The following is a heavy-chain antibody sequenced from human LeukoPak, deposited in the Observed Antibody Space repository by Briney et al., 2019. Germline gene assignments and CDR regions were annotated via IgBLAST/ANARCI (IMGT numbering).Heavy chain of an antibody. CDR1: GYTFTDYY. CDR2: INPNSGGT. Sequence: ASVKVSYKASGYTFTDYYMHWVRQAPGQGLEWMGWINPNSGGTNYAQKFQGRVTMTRDTSISTAYMELSRLRSEDTAVYYCARVLPTTAALDYWGQGTLVTVSS. CDR3: ARVLPTTAALDY. V-gene: IGHV1-2*02. J-gene: IGHJ4*02. D-gene: IGHD6-13*01.